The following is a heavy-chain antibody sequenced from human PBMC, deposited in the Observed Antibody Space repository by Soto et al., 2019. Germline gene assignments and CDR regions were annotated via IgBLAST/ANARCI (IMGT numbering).Heavy chain of an antibody. V-gene: IGHV3-30*18. J-gene: IGHJ4*02. CDR2: ISSDGNNK. D-gene: IGHD3-10*01. CDR3: AKGGSVLG. CDR1: GFSFSTYG. Sequence: QVQLVESGGGVVQPRRSLRLSCAASGFSFSTYGMHWVRQTPGKGLEWVATISSDGNNKYYADSVRGRFTFSRDNSKNTLYLQMNSLRAEDTAVYYCAKGGSVLGWGQGTLVTVSS.